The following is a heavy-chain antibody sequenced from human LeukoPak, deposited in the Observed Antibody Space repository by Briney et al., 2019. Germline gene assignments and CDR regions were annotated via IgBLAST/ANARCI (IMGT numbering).Heavy chain of an antibody. D-gene: IGHD2-15*01. CDR2: IIPIFGTA. J-gene: IGHJ6*02. Sequence: VASVKVSCTASGGTFSSYAISWVRQAPGQGLEWMGGIIPIFGTANYAQKFQGRVTITADESTSTAYMELSSLRSEDTAVYYCARHTGNCSGGRCNLYGMDVWGQGTTVTVSS. CDR1: GGTFSSYA. V-gene: IGHV1-69*13. CDR3: ARHTGNCSGGRCNLYGMDV.